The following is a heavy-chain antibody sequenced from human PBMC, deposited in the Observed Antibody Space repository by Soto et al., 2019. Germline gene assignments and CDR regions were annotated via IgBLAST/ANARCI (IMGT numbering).Heavy chain of an antibody. V-gene: IGHV3-7*01. Sequence: GGSLRLSCAASGFTFRRYWMSWVRQAPGRGLEWVANIKEDGTEKYYVDSVKGRFTISRDSAKNSLYLQMNSLRVEDTAVYYCARGTIEVAGIDYWGQGTLVTVSS. CDR1: GFTFRRYW. CDR2: IKEDGTEK. J-gene: IGHJ4*02. CDR3: ARGTIEVAGIDY. D-gene: IGHD6-19*01.